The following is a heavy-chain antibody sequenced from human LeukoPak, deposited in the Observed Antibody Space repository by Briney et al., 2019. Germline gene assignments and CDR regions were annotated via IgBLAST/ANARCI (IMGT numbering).Heavy chain of an antibody. CDR1: GGTFTSYA. CDR3: ARGGGYCSSTSCYAFDY. V-gene: IGHV1-69*01. CDR2: IIPIFGTA. Sequence: GSSVKVSCKASGGTFTSYAISWVRHAPGQGLEWIGGIIPIFGTANYAQKFQGRVTITADESTSTAYMELRSLRSEDTAVYYCARGGGYCSSTSCYAFDYWGQGTLVTVSS. D-gene: IGHD2-2*01. J-gene: IGHJ4*02.